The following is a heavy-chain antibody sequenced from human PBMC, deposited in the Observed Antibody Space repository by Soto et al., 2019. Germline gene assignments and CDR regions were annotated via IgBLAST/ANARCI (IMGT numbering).Heavy chain of an antibody. CDR2: IIPVFQTA. CDR3: ARGSSSYTWFNEF. V-gene: IGHV1-69*06. Sequence: QEQLVQSGAEVKKPGSSVKVSCKASGGLFSSYPISWVRQVPGQGLEWMGGIIPVFQTAYYTQRFQGRVTSRADTSTSTAYMELSSLSSEDTAIYYCARGSSSYTWFNEFWGQGTLVTVSS. D-gene: IGHD3-22*01. CDR1: GGLFSSYP. J-gene: IGHJ4*02.